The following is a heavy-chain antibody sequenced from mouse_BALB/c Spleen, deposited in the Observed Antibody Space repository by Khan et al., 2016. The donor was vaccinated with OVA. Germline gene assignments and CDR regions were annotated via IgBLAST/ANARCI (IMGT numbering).Heavy chain of an antibody. CDR3: ERANYYGYYFDY. D-gene: IGHD1-1*01. Sequence: EVQLVESGPGLVKPSQSLSLTCTVSGFSITSGYVWYWLRPFPGNKLEWTAYISYSGFTSYPPSLKSRISITRDTSKNPFFLQLNSVTTEDTAIYYGERANYYGYYFDYWGQGTTVTVSS. J-gene: IGHJ2*01. V-gene: IGHV3-2*02. CDR2: ISYSGFT. CDR1: GFSITSGYV.